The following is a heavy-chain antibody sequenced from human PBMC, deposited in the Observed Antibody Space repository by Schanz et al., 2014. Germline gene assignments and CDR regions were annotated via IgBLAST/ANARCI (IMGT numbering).Heavy chain of an antibody. CDR3: ARGGATGYFDY. J-gene: IGHJ4*02. V-gene: IGHV1-69*09. Sequence: QVQLVQSGAEVKKPGASVKVSCKASGYTFTTYFMHWVRQAPGQGLEWMGRIIPILGVANYAQRFQGRVTITADKSTNTAYMELSSLRSDDSAVYYCARGGATGYFDYWGQGTLVTVSS. CDR1: GYTFTTYF. CDR2: IIPILGVA. D-gene: IGHD1-26*01.